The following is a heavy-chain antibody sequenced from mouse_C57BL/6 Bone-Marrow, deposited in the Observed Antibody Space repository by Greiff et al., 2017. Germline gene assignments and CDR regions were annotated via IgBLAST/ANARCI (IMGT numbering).Heavy chain of an antibody. Sequence: EVQLQQSGAELVRPGASVKLSCTASGFNIKDDYMHWVKQRPEQGLEWIGWIDPENGDTEYASKFQGKATITADTSSNTAYLQLSSLTSEDTAVXYCTTEGYYGSSYAWFAYWGQGTLVTVSA. V-gene: IGHV14-4*01. D-gene: IGHD1-1*01. CDR3: TTEGYYGSSYAWFAY. J-gene: IGHJ3*01. CDR1: GFNIKDDY. CDR2: IDPENGDT.